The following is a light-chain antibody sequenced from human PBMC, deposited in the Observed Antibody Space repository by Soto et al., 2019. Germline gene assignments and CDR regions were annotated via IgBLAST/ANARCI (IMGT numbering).Light chain of an antibody. Sequence: DIQMTQSPTPLSASVGDSVTITCRASPNITTYLNWYQQKPGEAPSLLIYGASNLRSGVPSRFTASGSGTDFTLTISSLQPENFATYYCQQSFSTPATFGQG. CDR2: GAS. CDR1: PNITTY. CDR3: QQSFSTPAT. J-gene: IGKJ1*01. V-gene: IGKV1-39*01.